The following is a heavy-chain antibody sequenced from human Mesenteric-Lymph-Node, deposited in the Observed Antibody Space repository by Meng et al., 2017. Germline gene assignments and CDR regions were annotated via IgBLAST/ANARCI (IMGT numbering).Heavy chain of an antibody. CDR2: VSYDGTNK. J-gene: IGHJ4*02. Sequence: GESLKISCAASGFTFSSYALHWVRQAPGKGLEWVAIVSYDGTNKNDADSVNGRFTISRDNCKNTMYLQMNSMRGEETAVYYGAKALRITFGGVVHGYYFDNWGQGTQVTVSS. CDR3: AKALRITFGGVVHGYYFDN. CDR1: GFTFSSYA. D-gene: IGHD3-16*01. V-gene: IGHV3-30*04.